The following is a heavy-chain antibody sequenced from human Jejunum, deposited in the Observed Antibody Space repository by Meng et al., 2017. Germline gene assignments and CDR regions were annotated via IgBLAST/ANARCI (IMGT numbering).Heavy chain of an antibody. Sequence: GESLKISCAASGFAFTSYWFHWVRQVPEKGLIWISRINTDGSSRDYADSVKGRFTVSRDNSKNTLYLQMNSLRAEDTAVYYCARAKGGTCGADCYSDDWGQGTLVTVSS. CDR2: INTDGSSR. J-gene: IGHJ4*02. D-gene: IGHD2-21*02. CDR1: GFAFTSYW. V-gene: IGHV3-74*01. CDR3: ARAKGGTCGADCYSDD.